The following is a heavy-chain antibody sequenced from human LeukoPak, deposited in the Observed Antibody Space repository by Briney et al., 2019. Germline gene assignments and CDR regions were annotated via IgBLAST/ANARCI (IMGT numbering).Heavy chain of an antibody. CDR1: GFTFSTYA. J-gene: IGHJ4*02. V-gene: IGHV3-23*01. D-gene: IGHD4-17*01. CDR3: AKRYGDYDLGGHDY. CDR2: ISGSGGST. Sequence: SGGSLRLSCAASGFTFSTYAMNWVRQAPGKGLEWVSGISGSGGSTYYADSVKGRFTIPRDNSKNTLYLKMNSLRAEDTALYYCAKRYGDYDLGGHDYWGQGTLVTVSS.